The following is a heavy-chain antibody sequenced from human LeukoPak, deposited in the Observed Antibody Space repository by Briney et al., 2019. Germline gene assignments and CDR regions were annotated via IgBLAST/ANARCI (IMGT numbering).Heavy chain of an antibody. CDR1: GGTFSSYA. CDR3: ARDRTYDSSGYFDY. CDR2: IIPIFGTA. D-gene: IGHD3-22*01. Sequence: ASVKVSCKASGGTFSSYAISWVRQAPGQGLEWMGGIIPIFGTANYAQKFQGRVTITADESTSTAYMELSSLRSEDTAVYYCARDRTYDSSGYFDYWGQGTLVTVSS. V-gene: IGHV1-69*01. J-gene: IGHJ4*02.